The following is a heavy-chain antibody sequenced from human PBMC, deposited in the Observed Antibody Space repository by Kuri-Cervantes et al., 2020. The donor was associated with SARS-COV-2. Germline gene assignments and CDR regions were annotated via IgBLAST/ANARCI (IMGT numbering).Heavy chain of an antibody. CDR3: ARLGDRGYSRDYYYMDV. J-gene: IGHJ6*03. CDR2: IYPGDSDT. Sequence: KVSCKGSGYSFTSYWIGWVRQMPGKGLEWMGIIYPGDSDTRYSPSFQGQFTISADKSISTAYLQWSSLKSSDTAMYSCARLGDRGYSRDYYYMDVWGKGTTVTVSS. V-gene: IGHV5-51*01. CDR1: GYSFTSYW. D-gene: IGHD5-12*01.